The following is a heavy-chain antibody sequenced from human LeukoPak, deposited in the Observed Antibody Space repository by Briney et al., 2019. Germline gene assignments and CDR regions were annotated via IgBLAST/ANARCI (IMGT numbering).Heavy chain of an antibody. Sequence: PSETLSLTCTVSAGSISSGACYWSWIRQHPGKGLEWLGYIYYSGSTYYNPSLKSRVTILVDTSKNQFSLKLNSVTAADTAVCCCARGWSMPLDEAYYYDSSGYLQDAFDIWGQGTMVTVSS. CDR3: ARGWSMPLDEAYYYDSSGYLQDAFDI. CDR2: IYYSGST. V-gene: IGHV4-31*03. CDR1: AGSISSGACY. J-gene: IGHJ3*02. D-gene: IGHD3-22*01.